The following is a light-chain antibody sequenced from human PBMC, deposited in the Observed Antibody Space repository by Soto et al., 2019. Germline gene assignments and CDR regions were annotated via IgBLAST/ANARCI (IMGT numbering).Light chain of an antibody. Sequence: DIQMTQSPSILSASVGDRVTITCRASQSLSTWLAWYQHKPGKAPKLLIYRASSLESGVPSRFSGSGSGTEFTLTITGLQPDDSATYYCQQFNSDSMSFGQGTKVDIK. J-gene: IGKJ1*01. V-gene: IGKV1-5*03. CDR2: RAS. CDR1: QSLSTW. CDR3: QQFNSDSMS.